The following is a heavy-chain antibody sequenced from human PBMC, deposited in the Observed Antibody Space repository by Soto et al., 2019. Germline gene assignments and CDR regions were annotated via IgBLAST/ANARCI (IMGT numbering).Heavy chain of an antibody. D-gene: IGHD3-10*01. CDR1: GGSISSGDYY. J-gene: IGHJ5*02. CDR2: IYYSGST. CDR3: AREENYGSGSSFDP. Sequence: SETLSLTCTVSGGSISSGDYYWSWIRQPPGKGLEWIGYIYYSGSTYYNPSLKSRVTISVDTSKNQFSLKLSSVTAADTAVYYCAREENYGSGSSFDPWGQGTLVTVSS. V-gene: IGHV4-30-4*01.